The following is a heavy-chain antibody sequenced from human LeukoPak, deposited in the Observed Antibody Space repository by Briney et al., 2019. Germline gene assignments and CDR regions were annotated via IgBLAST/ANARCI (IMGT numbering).Heavy chain of an antibody. Sequence: GGSLRLSCAASGFTFSNYGMHWVRQAPGKGLEWVSSISSSSSYIYYADSVKGRFTISRDNAKNSLYLQMNSLRAEYTAVYYCATVTRFWSSYHTTAYTDVWNKATTVTVSS. CDR2: ISSSSSYI. CDR3: ATVTRFWSSYHTTAYTDV. V-gene: IGHV3-21*01. CDR1: GFTFSNYG. J-gene: IGHJ6*03. D-gene: IGHD3-3*01.